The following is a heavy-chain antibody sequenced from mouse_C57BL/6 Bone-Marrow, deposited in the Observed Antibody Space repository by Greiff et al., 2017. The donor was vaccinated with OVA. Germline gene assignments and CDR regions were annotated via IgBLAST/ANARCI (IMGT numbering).Heavy chain of an antibody. J-gene: IGHJ1*03. V-gene: IGHV5-9-1*02. CDR3: TRADGDWYFDV. Sequence: DVKLVESGAGLVKPGGSLKLSCAASGFTFSSYAMSWVRQTPEKRLEWVAYISSGGDYIYYADTVKGRFTISRDNARNTLYLQMSSLKSEDTAMYYCTRADGDWYFDVWGTGTTVTVSS. CDR2: ISSGGDYI. CDR1: GFTFSSYA.